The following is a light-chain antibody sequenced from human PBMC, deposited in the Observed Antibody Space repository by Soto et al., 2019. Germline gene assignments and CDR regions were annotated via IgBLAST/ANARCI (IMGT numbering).Light chain of an antibody. CDR3: QQYDTSPPLT. CDR2: GAS. CDR1: QSVSSNY. Sequence: IVLTQSPGTLSLFPGDRATLSCRASQSVSSNYLGWYQQKPGQAPRLLLYGASSRAFGIPDRFSGSGSGTDFTLSISRLELEDFAVYYCQQYDTSPPLTFGGGTKVEIK. J-gene: IGKJ4*01. V-gene: IGKV3-20*01.